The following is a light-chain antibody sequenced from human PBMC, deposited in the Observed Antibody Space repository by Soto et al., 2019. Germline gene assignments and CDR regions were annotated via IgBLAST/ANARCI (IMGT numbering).Light chain of an antibody. Sequence: DIQMTQSPSSLSASVGDRVTITCQASQSVSKYLNWYQQNPGKAPKLLIYGAISLHSGVPSRFSGSGSGTYFTLTISNLQPEDFASYYCQQSYSTPGTFGQGTKVEIK. J-gene: IGKJ1*01. CDR3: QQSYSTPGT. V-gene: IGKV1-39*01. CDR1: QSVSKY. CDR2: GAI.